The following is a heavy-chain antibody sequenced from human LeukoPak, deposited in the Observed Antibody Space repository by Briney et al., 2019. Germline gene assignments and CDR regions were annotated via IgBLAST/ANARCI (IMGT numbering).Heavy chain of an antibody. D-gene: IGHD5/OR15-5a*01. V-gene: IGHV1-69*06. CDR2: IIPIFGTA. CDR1: GGTFSNYA. Sequence: SVKVSCKASGGTFSNYAISWVRQAPGQGLEWMGGIIPIFGTANYAQKFRGRVTITADKSTRTAYMELSSLRSEDTAMYYCARAHGSVYWFDPWGQGTLVTVSS. J-gene: IGHJ5*02. CDR3: ARAHGSVYWFDP.